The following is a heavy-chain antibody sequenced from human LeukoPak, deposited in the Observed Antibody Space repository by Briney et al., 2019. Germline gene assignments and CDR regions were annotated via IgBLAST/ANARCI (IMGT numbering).Heavy chain of an antibody. CDR1: GGSISSSSYY. CDR3: ARDRGRVANSIKKAGVYDY. CDR2: IYYSGST. V-gene: IGHV4-39*07. D-gene: IGHD2-15*01. Sequence: KASETLSLTSTVSGGSISSSSYYWGWIRQPPGKGLEWIGSIYYSGSTYYNASLKSRVTMPVGTSKDQFSLKLSSVTAADTAVYYCARDRGRVANSIKKAGVYDYWGQGTLVTVSS. J-gene: IGHJ4*02.